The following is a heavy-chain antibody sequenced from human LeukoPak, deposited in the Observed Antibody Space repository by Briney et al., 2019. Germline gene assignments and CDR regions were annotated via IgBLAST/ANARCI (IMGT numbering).Heavy chain of an antibody. Sequence: GGSLGLSCAASGFTFSSYAMSWVRQAPGKGLEWVSGILDSGYSTYYANSVKGRFTISRDNSNNTLYLQMNSLRAEDTAVYYCAKLGGHPLHNYYVGVWGKGTTVAVSS. J-gene: IGHJ6*03. D-gene: IGHD3-16*01. CDR2: ILDSGYST. CDR3: AKLGGHPLHNYYVGV. CDR1: GFTFSSYA. V-gene: IGHV3-23*01.